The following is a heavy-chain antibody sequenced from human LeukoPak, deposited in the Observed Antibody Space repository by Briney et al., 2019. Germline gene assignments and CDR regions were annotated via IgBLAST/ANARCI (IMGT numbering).Heavy chain of an antibody. V-gene: IGHV3-21*01. CDR3: AKDGRGSGYFPDY. D-gene: IGHD3-22*01. Sequence: GGSLRLSCAASGFTFSTYSMNWVRQAPGKGLEWVSSISSSANYIYYADSVKGRFTISRDNSKNTLYLQMNSLRPEDSAVHYCAKDGRGSGYFPDYWGQGTLVTVSS. CDR2: ISSSANYI. CDR1: GFTFSTYS. J-gene: IGHJ4*02.